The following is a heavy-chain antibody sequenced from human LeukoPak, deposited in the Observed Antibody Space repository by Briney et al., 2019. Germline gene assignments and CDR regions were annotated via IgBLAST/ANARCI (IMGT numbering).Heavy chain of an antibody. CDR3: AGYYGSGINWFDP. CDR2: IYYSGST. CDR1: GGSISSSSYY. Sequence: SETLSLTCTVSGGSISSSSYYWGWIRQPPGKGLEWIGSIYYSGSTYYNPSLKSRVTISVDTSKNQFSLKLSSVTAADTAVYYCAGYYGSGINWFDPWGQGTLVTVSS. J-gene: IGHJ5*02. V-gene: IGHV4-39*07. D-gene: IGHD3-10*01.